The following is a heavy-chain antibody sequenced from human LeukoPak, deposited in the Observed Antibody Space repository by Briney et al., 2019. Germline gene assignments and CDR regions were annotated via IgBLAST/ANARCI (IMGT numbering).Heavy chain of an antibody. CDR3: ARGTLRLNAFDI. CDR1: GGSFSGYY. CDR2: INHSGST. V-gene: IGHV4-34*01. Sequence: SETVSLTCAVYGGSFSGYYWSWIRQPPGKGLEWIGEINHSGSTNYNPSLKSRATISVDTSKNQFSLKLSSVTAADTAVYYCARGTLRLNAFDIWGQGRIVTVSS. J-gene: IGHJ3*02. D-gene: IGHD4-17*01.